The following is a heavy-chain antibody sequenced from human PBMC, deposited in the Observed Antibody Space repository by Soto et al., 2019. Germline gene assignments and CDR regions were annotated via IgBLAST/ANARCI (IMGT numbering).Heavy chain of an antibody. CDR1: GFTFSSYA. CDR2: ISGSGGST. V-gene: IGHV3-23*01. D-gene: IGHD6-25*01. J-gene: IGHJ6*02. Sequence: PGGSLRLSCAASGFTFSSYAMSWVRQAPGKGLEWVSAISGSGGSTYYADSVKGRFTISRDNSKNTLYLQMNSLRAEDKAVYYCAKDLEAGWYYYGMDVWGQGTTVTVSS. CDR3: AKDLEAGWYYYGMDV.